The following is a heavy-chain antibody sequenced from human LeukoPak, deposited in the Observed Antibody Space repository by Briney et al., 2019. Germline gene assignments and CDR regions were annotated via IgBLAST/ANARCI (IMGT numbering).Heavy chain of an antibody. Sequence: SETLSLTCTVSGGSISSYYWSWIRQPPGKGLEWIGEINHSGSTNYNPSLKSRVTISIDKSKNQFSLKLSSVTAADTAVYYCVRDGDYYDSSGSVRAFDIWGQGTMVTVSS. CDR3: VRDGDYYDSSGSVRAFDI. D-gene: IGHD3-22*01. V-gene: IGHV4-34*01. CDR2: INHSGST. J-gene: IGHJ3*02. CDR1: GGSISSYY.